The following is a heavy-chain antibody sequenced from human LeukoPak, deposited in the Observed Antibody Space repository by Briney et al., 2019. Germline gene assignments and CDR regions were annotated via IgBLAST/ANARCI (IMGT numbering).Heavy chain of an antibody. J-gene: IGHJ4*02. Sequence: ASVKVSCKASGYTFTGYYMHWVRQAPGQGLEWMGWISAYNGNTNYAQKLQGRVTMTTDTSTSTAYMELRSLRSDDTAVYYCARGRYDSRGYYFDYWGQGTLVTVSS. D-gene: IGHD3-22*01. CDR3: ARGRYDSRGYYFDY. CDR2: ISAYNGNT. V-gene: IGHV1-18*04. CDR1: GYTFTGYY.